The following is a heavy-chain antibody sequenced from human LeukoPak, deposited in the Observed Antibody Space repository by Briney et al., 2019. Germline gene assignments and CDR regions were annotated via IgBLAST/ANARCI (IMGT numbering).Heavy chain of an antibody. D-gene: IGHD1-26*01. CDR3: ARDDSGSYLL. CDR2: INAGNGNT. Sequence: ASVKVSCKASGYTFTGYYMHWVRQAPGQRLEWMGWINAGNGNTKYSQEFQGRVTITRDTSASTAYMELSSLRSEDMAVYYCARDDSGSYLLWGQGTLVTVSS. CDR1: GYTFTGYY. J-gene: IGHJ4*02. V-gene: IGHV1-3*03.